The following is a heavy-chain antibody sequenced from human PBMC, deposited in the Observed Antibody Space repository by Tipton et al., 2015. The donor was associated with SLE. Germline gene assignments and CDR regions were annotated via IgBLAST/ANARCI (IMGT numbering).Heavy chain of an antibody. CDR1: GGSISSSSCY. D-gene: IGHD3-9*01. Sequence: TLSLTCTVSGGSISSSSCYWGWLRRPPGKGLDWIGSIYYSGGTDYNPSLKSRVTIPVDTSKNQFSLKLSSVTAADTAVYYCARLTAITIFNNWFDPGGQGTPVTVS. CDR3: ARLTAITIFNNWFDP. V-gene: IGHV4-39*07. CDR2: IYYSGGT. J-gene: IGHJ5*02.